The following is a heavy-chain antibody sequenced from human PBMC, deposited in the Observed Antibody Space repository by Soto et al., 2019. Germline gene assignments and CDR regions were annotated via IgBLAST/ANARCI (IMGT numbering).Heavy chain of an antibody. Sequence: GGSLRLSCAASGFTFSSYGMHWVRQAPGKGLEWVALMWYDGSNKYYADSVKGRFTISRDNSKNTLYLQMNSLRAEDTAVYYCARDVYCSSTSCYFVGWFDPWGQGTLVTVSS. CDR2: MWYDGSNK. V-gene: IGHV3-33*01. CDR3: ARDVYCSSTSCYFVGWFDP. J-gene: IGHJ5*02. CDR1: GFTFSSYG. D-gene: IGHD2-2*01.